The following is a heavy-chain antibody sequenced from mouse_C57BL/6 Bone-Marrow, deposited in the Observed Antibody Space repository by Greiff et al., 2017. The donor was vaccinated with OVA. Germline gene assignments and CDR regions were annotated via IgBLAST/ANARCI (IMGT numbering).Heavy chain of an antibody. Sequence: EVMLVESGGGLVQPGGSLKLSCAASGFTFSDYYMYWVRQTPEKRLEWVAYISNGGGSTYYPDTVKGRFTISRDNAKNTLYLQMSRLKSEDTAMYYCARDYYGSYYYAMDYWGQGTSVTVSS. CDR3: ARDYYGSYYYAMDY. J-gene: IGHJ4*01. D-gene: IGHD1-1*01. V-gene: IGHV5-12*01. CDR2: ISNGGGST. CDR1: GFTFSDYY.